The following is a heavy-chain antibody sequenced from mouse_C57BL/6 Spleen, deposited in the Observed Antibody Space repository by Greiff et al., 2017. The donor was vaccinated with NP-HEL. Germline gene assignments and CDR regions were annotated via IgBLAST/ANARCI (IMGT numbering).Heavy chain of an antibody. CDR3: ARKDYGSPYDAMDY. Sequence: QVQLQQSGPGLVQPSQSLSITCTVSGFSLTSYGVHWVRQSPGKGLEWLGVIWSGGSTDYNAAFISRLSISKDNSKSQVFFKMNSLQADDTAIYYCARKDYGSPYDAMDYWGQGTSVTVSS. CDR2: IWSGGST. V-gene: IGHV2-2*01. J-gene: IGHJ4*01. CDR1: GFSLTSYG. D-gene: IGHD1-1*01.